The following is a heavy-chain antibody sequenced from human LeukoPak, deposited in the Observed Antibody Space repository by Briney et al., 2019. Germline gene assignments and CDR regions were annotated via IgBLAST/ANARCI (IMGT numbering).Heavy chain of an antibody. CDR2: INAGNGNT. CDR1: GGTFSSYA. Sequence: ASVKVSCKASGGTFSSYAISWVRQAPGQGLEWMGWINAGNGNTKYSQEFQGRVTITRDTSASTAYMELSSLRSEDMAVYYCARLPTDTIGGNPLHAFDIWGQGTMVTVSS. CDR3: ARLPTDTIGGNPLHAFDI. V-gene: IGHV1-3*03. D-gene: IGHD4-23*01. J-gene: IGHJ3*02.